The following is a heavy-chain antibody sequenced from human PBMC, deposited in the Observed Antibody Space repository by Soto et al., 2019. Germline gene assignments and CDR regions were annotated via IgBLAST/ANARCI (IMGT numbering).Heavy chain of an antibody. CDR3: VRAERYDYIWGSYRSLGPFDY. V-gene: IGHV1-69*04. CDR1: GFTFSNYA. CDR2: IIPILGIA. Sequence: PGVSLRLSCAASGFTFSNYAMSWLRQAPGQGLEWMGRIIPILGIANYAQKFQGRVTITADKSTSTAYMELSSLRSEDTAVYYCVRAERYDYIWGSYRSLGPFDYWGQGTLVTVSS. D-gene: IGHD3-16*02. J-gene: IGHJ4*02.